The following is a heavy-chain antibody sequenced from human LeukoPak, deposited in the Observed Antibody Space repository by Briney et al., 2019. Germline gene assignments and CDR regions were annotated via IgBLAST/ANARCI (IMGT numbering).Heavy chain of an antibody. V-gene: IGHV3-30*03. CDR3: ATGSSGSYYLFDY. D-gene: IGHD1-26*01. Sequence: PGGSLRLSCAASGFTFSSYGMHWVRQAPGKGLEWVAVISYDGSNKYYADSVKGRFTISRDNSKNTLYLQMNSLRAEDTAVYYCATGSSGSYYLFDYWGQGTLVTVSS. CDR2: ISYDGSNK. CDR1: GFTFSSYG. J-gene: IGHJ4*02.